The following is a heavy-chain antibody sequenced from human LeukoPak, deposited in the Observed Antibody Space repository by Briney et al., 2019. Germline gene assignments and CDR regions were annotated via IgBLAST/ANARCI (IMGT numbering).Heavy chain of an antibody. Sequence: GGALRVSRVPSRLNSADSAMHWVRQASGRGVGWVCLRSADGGSTFSADSVKGRFSISRDNNKNSLYLKMNSLRSEDTAMYYCAKESGKFDYWGQGTLVAVSS. V-gene: IGHV3-43*02. J-gene: IGHJ4*02. CDR2: RSADGGST. CDR3: AKESGKFDY. CDR1: RLNSADSA.